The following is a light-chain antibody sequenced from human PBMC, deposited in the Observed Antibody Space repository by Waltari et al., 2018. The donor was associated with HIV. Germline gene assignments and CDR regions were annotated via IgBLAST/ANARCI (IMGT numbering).Light chain of an antibody. Sequence: DIQMTQSPSTLSAYVGETVTITCRASQSLDGWLAWYQQKSGKAPKLLIYKTSTLHSGVPSRFSGSGDWTEFTLTISSLQPDDIATYHCQHYNGYPISFGGGTTVVI. CDR3: QHYNGYPIS. CDR2: KTS. V-gene: IGKV1-5*03. J-gene: IGKJ4*01. CDR1: QSLDGW.